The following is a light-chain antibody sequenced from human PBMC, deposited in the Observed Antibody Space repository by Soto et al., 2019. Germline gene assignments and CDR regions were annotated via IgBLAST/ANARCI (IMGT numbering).Light chain of an antibody. CDR3: QQYDNLPIT. CDR1: QDISNY. CDR2: DAS. Sequence: IQMTQSPSSLSASVGDRVTITCQASQDISNYLKWYQQQPGTAPKLLIYDASNSATGVQSRFSGSGSGNDFTFTISSLQAEDIVTYYCQQYDNLPITFGQGTRLEI. J-gene: IGKJ5*01. V-gene: IGKV1-33*01.